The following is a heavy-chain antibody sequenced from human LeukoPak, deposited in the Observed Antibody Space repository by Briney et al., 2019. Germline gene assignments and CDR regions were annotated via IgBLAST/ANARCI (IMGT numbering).Heavy chain of an antibody. CDR1: AYSFTIYW. D-gene: IGHD3-10*01. CDR2: IYPGDSDT. V-gene: IGHV5-51*01. J-gene: IGHJ5*02. CDR3: ARLSKGFGVPTNWFDP. Sequence: GESLMISCKGSAYSFTIYWIGWVRLMPGKGLEWMGIIYPGDSDTRYSPSFQGQVTLSADKALSTAYRQGSSLKASDTAMYHCARLSKGFGVPTNWFDPWGQGTLVTVSS.